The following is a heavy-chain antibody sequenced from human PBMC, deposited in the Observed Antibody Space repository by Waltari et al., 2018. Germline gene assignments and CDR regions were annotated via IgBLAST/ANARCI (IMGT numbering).Heavy chain of an antibody. CDR2: IFSNDEK. D-gene: IGHD2-2*01. J-gene: IGHJ4*02. Sequence: QVTLKESGPVLVKPTETLTLTCTVSGFSLSNARMGVSWIRQPPGKALEWLAHIFSNDEKSYSTSLKSRLTISKDTSKSQVVLTMTNMDPVDTATYYCARIPSYCSSTSCPGYFDYWGQGTLVTVSS. V-gene: IGHV2-26*01. CDR1: GFSLSNARMG. CDR3: ARIPSYCSSTSCPGYFDY.